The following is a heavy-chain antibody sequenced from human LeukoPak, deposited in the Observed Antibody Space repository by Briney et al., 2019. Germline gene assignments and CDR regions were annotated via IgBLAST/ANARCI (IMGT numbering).Heavy chain of an antibody. CDR2: ISFDGDYI. Sequence: PGGSLRLSCAASGFPFSSYAMHWVRQAPGKGLEWVTFISFDGDYISYADSVKGRFTISRDNSNNTVYLQMNSLRPEDTAVYYCARAGGYNPKYYFNYWGQGTLVTVSS. CDR1: GFPFSSYA. V-gene: IGHV3-30*04. CDR3: ARAGGYNPKYYFNY. D-gene: IGHD5-24*01. J-gene: IGHJ4*02.